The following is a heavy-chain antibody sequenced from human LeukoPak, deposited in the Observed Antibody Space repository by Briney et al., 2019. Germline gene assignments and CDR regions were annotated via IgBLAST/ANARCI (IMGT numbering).Heavy chain of an antibody. D-gene: IGHD5-18*01. CDR3: AKGDTGMVRRYYLDH. CDR1: GFTFSNYA. V-gene: IGHV3-23*01. CDR2: VSGRGGST. Sequence: GGSLRLSCAASGFTFSNYAMNWVRQAPGKGLEWVSVVSGRGGSTYYAEPVKGRFTISRDNSKNTLYLQMNTLRAEDTAVYYCAKGDTGMVRRYYLDHWGQGGLVTVSS. J-gene: IGHJ4*02.